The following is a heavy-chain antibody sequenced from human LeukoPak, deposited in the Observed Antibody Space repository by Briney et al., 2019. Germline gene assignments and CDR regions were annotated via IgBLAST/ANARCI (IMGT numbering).Heavy chain of an antibody. CDR1: GGSFSDCY. D-gene: IGHD3-10*01. V-gene: IGHV4-34*01. Sequence: SETLSLTCAVYGGSFSDCYWSWIRQPPGKGLEWIGEINHSASTYYNPSLKSRVTISLDTSQNQFSLRLTSVTAADTAVYYCVRDARVQKWFGEVIKTTTYYFDDWGQGTLVTVSS. J-gene: IGHJ4*02. CDR2: INHSAST. CDR3: VRDARVQKWFGEVIKTTTYYFDD.